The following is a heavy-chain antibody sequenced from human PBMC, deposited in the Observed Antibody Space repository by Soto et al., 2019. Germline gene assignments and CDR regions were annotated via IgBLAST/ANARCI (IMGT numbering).Heavy chain of an antibody. CDR2: ISTSGRT. Sequence: QVQLQESGPGLVKPSETLSLTCSVSGGSINSDYWTWIRQSAGKGLEWIGRISTSGRTTYNPSLKSLVTMSIDTSRNQFSLTLISVTAADTALYYCARLHLPALQGAFDIWGQGTMVTVSS. D-gene: IGHD2-2*01. CDR1: GGSINSDY. J-gene: IGHJ3*02. V-gene: IGHV4-4*07. CDR3: ARLHLPALQGAFDI.